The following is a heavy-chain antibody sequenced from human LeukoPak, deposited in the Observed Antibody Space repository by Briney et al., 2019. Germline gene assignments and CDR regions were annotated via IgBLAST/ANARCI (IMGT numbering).Heavy chain of an antibody. CDR1: GYTFTSYG. V-gene: IGHV1-18*01. CDR2: ISAYNGNT. Sequence: GASVKVSCKASGYTFTSYGISWVRQAPGQGLEWMGWISAYNGNTNYAQKLQGRVTMTTDTSTSTAYMELRSLRSDDTAVYYCARTAETYYYGSGSYSPFDYWGQGTLVTVSS. D-gene: IGHD3-10*01. J-gene: IGHJ4*02. CDR3: ARTAETYYYGSGSYSPFDY.